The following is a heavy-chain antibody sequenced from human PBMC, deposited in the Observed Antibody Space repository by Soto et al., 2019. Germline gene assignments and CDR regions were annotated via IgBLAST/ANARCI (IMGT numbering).Heavy chain of an antibody. CDR1: GYTFVNYW. CDR3: VRLPHTGYVARRGTPFDF. CDR2: IFPDDSDT. J-gene: IGHJ4*02. D-gene: IGHD2-2*03. V-gene: IGHV5-51*01. Sequence: PGESLKISCKASGYTFVNYWIGWVRQMPGKGLEWMGIIFPDDSDTIYSPSFQGQVTISAEKSINTAYLQWSSLKASDTAMFYCVRLPHTGYVARRGTPFDFWGQGTLVTVSS.